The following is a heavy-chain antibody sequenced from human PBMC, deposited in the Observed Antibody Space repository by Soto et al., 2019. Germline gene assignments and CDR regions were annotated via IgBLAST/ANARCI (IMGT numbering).Heavy chain of an antibody. CDR2: ISYDGSNK. Sequence: QVQLVESGGGVVQPGRSLRLSCAASGFAFSSYAMHWVRQAPGKGLEWVAVISYDGSNKYYADSVKGRFTISRDNSKNTLYLQMNSLRAEDTAVYYCAGWIQLWLGWFDSWGQGTLVTVSS. CDR3: AGWIQLWLGWFDS. D-gene: IGHD5-18*01. V-gene: IGHV3-30-3*01. CDR1: GFAFSSYA. J-gene: IGHJ5*01.